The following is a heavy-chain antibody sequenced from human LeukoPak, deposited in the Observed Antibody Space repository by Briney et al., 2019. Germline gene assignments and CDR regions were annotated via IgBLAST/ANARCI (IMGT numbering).Heavy chain of an antibody. Sequence: PSETLSLTCAVYGGSFSGYYWSWIRQPPGKGLERIGEINHSGSTNYNPSLKSRVTISVDTSKNQFSLKLSSVTAADTAVYYCARQNYYDSSGYYRNPRYFQHRGQGTLVTVSS. J-gene: IGHJ1*01. CDR1: GGSFSGYY. CDR2: INHSGST. D-gene: IGHD3-22*01. V-gene: IGHV4-34*01. CDR3: ARQNYYDSSGYYRNPRYFQH.